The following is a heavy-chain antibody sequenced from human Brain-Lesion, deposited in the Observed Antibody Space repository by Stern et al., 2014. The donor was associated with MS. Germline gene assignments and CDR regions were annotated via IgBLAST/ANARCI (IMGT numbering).Heavy chain of an antibody. D-gene: IGHD2-2*01. CDR2: IFNSGST. CDR3: ARGRVVPGFQYYATDV. Sequence: QVQLVESGPGLVKPSQTLSLSCTVSGGSISSGGYYWSWIRQPAGKGLEWIGRIFNSGSTSYNPSLKRRVTISIDTSKNQFSLRLNSMTAADTAVYYCARGRVVPGFQYYATDVWGQGTTVIVSS. J-gene: IGHJ6*02. V-gene: IGHV4-61*02. CDR1: GGSISSGGYY.